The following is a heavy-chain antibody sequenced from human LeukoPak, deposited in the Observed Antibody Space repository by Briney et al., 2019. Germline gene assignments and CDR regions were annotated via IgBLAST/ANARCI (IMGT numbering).Heavy chain of an antibody. CDR1: GFTFSNYA. D-gene: IGHD1-20*01. CDR3: APQGGISGTRTFDY. V-gene: IGHV3-23*01. CDR2: ISGSGDST. Sequence: GGSLRLSCAASGFTFSNYAMRWVRQAPGKGLEWVSGISGSGDSTYYADSVKGRFTISRDNSKNTLYLQMNSLRAEDTAVYYCAPQGGISGTRTFDYWGQGTLVTVSS. J-gene: IGHJ4*02.